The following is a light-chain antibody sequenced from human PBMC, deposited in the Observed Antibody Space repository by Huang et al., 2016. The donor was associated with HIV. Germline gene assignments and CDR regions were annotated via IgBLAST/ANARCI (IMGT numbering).Light chain of an antibody. V-gene: IGKV4-1*01. Sequence: DIVMTQSPDSLAVSLGERATINCKSSQSVLYSSNNKNYLAWYQQKPGQPPKLLIYWASTRESGVPDRVSGSGSGTHFTLTISSLQAEDVAVYYCQQYFLTPFTFGPGTKVDIK. J-gene: IGKJ3*01. CDR2: WAS. CDR3: QQYFLTPFT. CDR1: QSVLYSSNNKNY.